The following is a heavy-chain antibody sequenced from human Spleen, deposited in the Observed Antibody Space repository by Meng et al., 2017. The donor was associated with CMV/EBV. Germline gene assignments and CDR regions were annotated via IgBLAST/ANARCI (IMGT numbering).Heavy chain of an antibody. J-gene: IGHJ6*02. Sequence: GGSLRLSCAASGAASGFPFSNSAMHWVRQAPGKGLQWVALIWYDGSNEYYADSVQGRFSISRDNSKNTLYLQMNSLRAEDTAVYYCAKDLGYQLLPYYYYYGMDVWGQGTTVTVSS. V-gene: IGHV3-33*06. CDR3: AKDLGYQLLPYYYYYGMDV. CDR2: IWYDGSNE. D-gene: IGHD2-2*01. CDR1: GFPFSNSA.